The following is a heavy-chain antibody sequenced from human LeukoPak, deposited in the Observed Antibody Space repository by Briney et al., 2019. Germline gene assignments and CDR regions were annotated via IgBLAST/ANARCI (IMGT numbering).Heavy chain of an antibody. CDR1: GFTFSSYS. J-gene: IGHJ4*02. V-gene: IGHV3-48*04. D-gene: IGHD4-17*01. CDR2: ISSSSSTI. CDR3: ARDYGDYDGDY. Sequence: GGSLRLSCAASGFTFSSYSMNWVRQAPGKGLEWVSYISSSSSTIYYADSVKGRFTISRDNAKNSLYLQMNSLRAEDTAVYYCARDYGDYDGDYWGQGTLVTVSS.